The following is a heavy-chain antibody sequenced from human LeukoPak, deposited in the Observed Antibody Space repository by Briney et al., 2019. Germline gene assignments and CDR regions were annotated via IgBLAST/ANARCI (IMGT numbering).Heavy chain of an antibody. Sequence: ASVKVSCKASGYTFTSCDINWVRQATGQGREWMGWMNPNSGNTGYAQKFQGRVTITRNTSISKAYMELSSLRSEDTAVYYCATAAGERFDYWGQGTLVTVSS. V-gene: IGHV1-8*03. D-gene: IGHD6-13*01. CDR1: GYTFTSCD. J-gene: IGHJ4*02. CDR3: ATAAGERFDY. CDR2: MNPNSGNT.